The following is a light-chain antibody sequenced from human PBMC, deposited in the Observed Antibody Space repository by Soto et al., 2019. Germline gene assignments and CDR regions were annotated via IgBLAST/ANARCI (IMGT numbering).Light chain of an antibody. V-gene: IGKV3-15*01. CDR3: QQYHNWLGT. Sequence: MTQSPDTLSVSPGERVTFSCRASQSISTNLAWYQQKPGQAPRLLIYATSTRAAGIPARFSGSGSGTEFTLTISSLQSEDFAVYYCQQYHNWLGTFGQGTKVDI. J-gene: IGKJ1*01. CDR1: QSISTN. CDR2: ATS.